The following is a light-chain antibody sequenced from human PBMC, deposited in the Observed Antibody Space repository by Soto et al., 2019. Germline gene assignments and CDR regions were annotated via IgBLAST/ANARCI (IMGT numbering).Light chain of an antibody. V-gene: IGKV3-15*01. Sequence: EIVMTQSPATLSVSPGERATLSCRASQSISSNLAWYQQKPGQAPRLLIYGPPTRATGVPARFSGSGSGTEFTLTISSLQSEDFAVYYCQQYDNWPKWTFGQGTKVDIK. CDR1: QSISSN. J-gene: IGKJ1*01. CDR3: QQYDNWPKWT. CDR2: GPP.